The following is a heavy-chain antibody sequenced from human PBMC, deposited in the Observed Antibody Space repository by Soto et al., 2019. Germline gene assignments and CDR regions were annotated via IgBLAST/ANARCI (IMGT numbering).Heavy chain of an antibody. CDR2: INWNGGST. D-gene: IGHD3-10*01. CDR1: GFTFDDYG. CDR3: ARQGSGSYYGKPYNWFDP. V-gene: IGHV3-20*01. Sequence: PGGSLRLSCAASGFTFDDYGMSWVRQAPGKGLEWVSGINWNGGSTGYADSVKGRFTISRDNAKNSLYLQMNSLRAEDTALYHCARQGSGSYYGKPYNWFDPWGQGTLVTVSS. J-gene: IGHJ5*02.